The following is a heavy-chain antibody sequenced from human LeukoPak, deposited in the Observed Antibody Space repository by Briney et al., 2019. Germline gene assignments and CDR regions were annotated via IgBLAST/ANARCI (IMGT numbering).Heavy chain of an antibody. Sequence: SETLSLTCTVSGGSISTFYWSWLRQPPGKGLEWIGHIYYSGSTNYNPSLKSRVTISVDTSKNQFSLRLSSVTAADTAVYYCAREDPQTTVPEGLDVWGQGTTVTVSS. CDR3: AREDPQTTVPEGLDV. CDR2: IYYSGST. CDR1: GGSISTFY. V-gene: IGHV4-59*01. J-gene: IGHJ6*02. D-gene: IGHD4-17*01.